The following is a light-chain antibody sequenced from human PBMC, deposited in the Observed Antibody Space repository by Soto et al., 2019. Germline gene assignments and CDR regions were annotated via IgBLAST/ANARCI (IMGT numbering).Light chain of an antibody. Sequence: QSALTQPPSASGSPGQSVTISCTGTSTDVGGYKYVSWYQQHPGKAPKLLIYDVSKRPSGVPDRFSGSKSDNTASLTVSGLQAEDEADYYGSSYAGSNTLGVFGTGTKVTVL. CDR2: DVS. CDR3: SSYAGSNTLGV. J-gene: IGLJ1*01. V-gene: IGLV2-8*01. CDR1: STDVGGYKY.